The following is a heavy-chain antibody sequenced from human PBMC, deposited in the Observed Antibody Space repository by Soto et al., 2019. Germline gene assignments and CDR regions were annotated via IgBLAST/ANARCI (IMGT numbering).Heavy chain of an antibody. CDR1: GGSFSDYF. V-gene: IGHV4-34*01. CDR2: INHSGST. CDR3: AGREFASSSFHYYYYSEMDV. D-gene: IGHD6-6*01. Sequence: PSETLSLTCAVYGGSFSDYFWTWIRQPPGKGLEWIGEINHSGSTNFNPSLKSRVAISADTSRNQFSLRVTSVTAADTAVYYCAGREFASSSFHYYYYSEMDVWGQGTTVTVSS. J-gene: IGHJ6*02.